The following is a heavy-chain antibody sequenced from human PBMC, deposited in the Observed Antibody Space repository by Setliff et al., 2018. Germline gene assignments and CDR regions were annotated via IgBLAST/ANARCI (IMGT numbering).Heavy chain of an antibody. D-gene: IGHD2-15*01. CDR3: ARDLVGYCSGGSCYDWDY. CDR2: ISAYNGNT. CDR1: GYTFTSYG. J-gene: IGHJ4*02. V-gene: IGHV1-18*01. Sequence: GASVKVSCKASGYTFTSYGISWVRQAPGQGLEWMGWISAYNGNTNYAQKPQGRVTMTTDTSTGTAYMELRSLRSDDTAVYYCARDLVGYCSGGSCYDWDYWGQGTLVTVSS.